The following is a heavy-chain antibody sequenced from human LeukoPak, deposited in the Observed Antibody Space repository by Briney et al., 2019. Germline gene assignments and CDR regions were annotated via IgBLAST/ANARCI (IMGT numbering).Heavy chain of an antibody. Sequence: PGGSLRLSCAASGFTFSSYGMHWVRQAPGKGLEWMAVISYDGSNKYYADSVKGRFTISRDNSKNTLYLQMNSLRAEDTAVYYFAKEALFGYDSAYYFDYWGQGTLVTVSS. J-gene: IGHJ4*02. CDR2: ISYDGSNK. CDR3: AKEALFGYDSAYYFDY. D-gene: IGHD3-22*01. V-gene: IGHV3-30*18. CDR1: GFTFSSYG.